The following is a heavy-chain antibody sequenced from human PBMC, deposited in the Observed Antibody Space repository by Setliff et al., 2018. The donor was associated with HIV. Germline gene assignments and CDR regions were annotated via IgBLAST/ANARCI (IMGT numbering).Heavy chain of an antibody. CDR2: LFYTGST. D-gene: IGHD3-9*01. CDR1: GDSITSRNYH. J-gene: IGHJ4*02. CDR3: ARGYYDILTGYYSSGIWDY. V-gene: IGHV4-39*02. Sequence: SETLSLTCAVSGDSITSRNYHWDWVRQPPGKGLEWIGSLFYTGSTSCNPSLKSRVTISLDTSTNRFSLKLNSVTAADTAVYFCARGYYDILTGYYSSGIWDYWGQGTLVTVSS.